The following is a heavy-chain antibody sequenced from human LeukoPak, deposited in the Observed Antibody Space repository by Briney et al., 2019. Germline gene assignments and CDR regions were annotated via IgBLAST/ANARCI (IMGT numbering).Heavy chain of an antibody. D-gene: IGHD3-9*01. CDR2: ISYDGSNK. CDR1: GFTFSNYG. V-gene: IGHV3-30*18. Sequence: GGSLRLSCAASGFTFSNYGMHWVRQAPGKGLEWVAVISYDGSNKYYADSVKGRFTISRDNSKNTPYLQMNSLRAEDTAVYYCANVLRYFDWPTDYWGQGTLVTVSS. CDR3: ANVLRYFDWPTDY. J-gene: IGHJ4*02.